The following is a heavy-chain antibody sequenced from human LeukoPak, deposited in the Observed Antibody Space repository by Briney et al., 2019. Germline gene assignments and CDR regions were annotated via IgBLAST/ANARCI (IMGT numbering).Heavy chain of an antibody. D-gene: IGHD2-2*03. V-gene: IGHV3-23*01. CDR1: GFIFSTND. CDR3: AKGGYFAFDF. CDR2: ISGRTGAT. J-gene: IGHJ3*01. Sequence: GGSLRLSCAASGFIFSTNDMSWVRQTPGKGLEWVSAISGRTGATYYTDSVRGRFTISRDNSKNTLYLQMHSLRVEDTAIYFCAKGGYFAFDFWGQGTTVIVSS.